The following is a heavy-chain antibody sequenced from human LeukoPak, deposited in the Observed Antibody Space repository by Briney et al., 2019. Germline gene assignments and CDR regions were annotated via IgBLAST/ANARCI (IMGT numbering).Heavy chain of an antibody. J-gene: IGHJ4*02. CDR3: AREWELDSFDY. Sequence: GGSLRLSCAASGFTFSSSAMSWVRQAPGKGLEWVSAISNNGGYTYYADSVQGRFTISRDNSKNTLYLQMNSLRAEDTAVYYCAREWELDSFDYWGQGTLVTVSS. V-gene: IGHV3-23*01. CDR1: GFTFSSSA. D-gene: IGHD1-26*01. CDR2: ISNNGGYT.